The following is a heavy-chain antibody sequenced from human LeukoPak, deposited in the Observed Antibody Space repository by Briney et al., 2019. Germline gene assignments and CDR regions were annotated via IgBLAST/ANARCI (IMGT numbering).Heavy chain of an antibody. CDR3: ARGNNQSYSSGWYSFDY. V-gene: IGHV4-34*01. CDR1: GGSFSGYY. Sequence: PSETLSLTCAVYGGSFSGYYWSWICQPPGKGLEWIGEINHSGSTNYNPSLKSRVTISVDTSKNQFSLKLSSVTAADTAVYYCARGNNQSYSSGWYSFDYWGQGTLVTVSS. J-gene: IGHJ4*02. D-gene: IGHD6-19*01. CDR2: INHSGST.